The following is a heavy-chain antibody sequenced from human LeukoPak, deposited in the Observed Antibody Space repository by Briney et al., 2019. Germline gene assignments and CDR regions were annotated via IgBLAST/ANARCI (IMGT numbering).Heavy chain of an antibody. CDR2: LTPRGDIT. V-gene: IGHV1-46*01. Sequence: ASVKVSCKASGHTFTNYHIHWVRQAPGQGLEWMGILTPRGDITNYAQKFQGRVTMTRDTSTSAIYMELSSLRSEDTAVYYCARGGQRWLQIPYDYWGQGTVVTVSS. D-gene: IGHD5-24*01. CDR1: GHTFTNYH. CDR3: ARGGQRWLQIPYDY. J-gene: IGHJ4*02.